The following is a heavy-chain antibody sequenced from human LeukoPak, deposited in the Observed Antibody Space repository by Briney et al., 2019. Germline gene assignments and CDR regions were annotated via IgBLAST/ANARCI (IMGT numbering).Heavy chain of an antibody. D-gene: IGHD1/OR15-1a*01. CDR1: GGSISSTTSY. V-gene: IGHV4-39*01. Sequence: SETLSLTCAVSGGSISSTTSYWGWIRQPPGKGLEWIGRIYYSGSTFYNPSLKSRVTISVDTSKNQFSLKLSSVTAADTAVYYCARRNKRTLNWFDPWGQGTLVTVSS. J-gene: IGHJ5*02. CDR2: IYYSGST. CDR3: ARRNKRTLNWFDP.